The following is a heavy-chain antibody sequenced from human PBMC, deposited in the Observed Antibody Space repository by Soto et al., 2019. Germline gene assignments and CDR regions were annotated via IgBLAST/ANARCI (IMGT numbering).Heavy chain of an antibody. Sequence: EVPLLESGGGLVQPGGSLRLSCAASGFTFSSYAMSWVRQAPGKGLEWVSAISGSGGSTYYADSVKGRFTISRDNSKNTLYLQMNSLRAEDTAVYYCATDITMIVVVEKYYFDYWGQGTLVTVSS. V-gene: IGHV3-23*01. CDR3: ATDITMIVVVEKYYFDY. J-gene: IGHJ4*02. D-gene: IGHD3-22*01. CDR2: ISGSGGST. CDR1: GFTFSSYA.